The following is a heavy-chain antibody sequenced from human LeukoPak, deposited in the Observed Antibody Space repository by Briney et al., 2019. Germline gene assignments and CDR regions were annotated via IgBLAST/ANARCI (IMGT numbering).Heavy chain of an antibody. D-gene: IGHD3-22*01. J-gene: IGHJ3*02. CDR3: ARGPYSYDSSGAFDI. CDR2: ISSSGST. V-gene: IGHV4-61*02. Sequence: SQTLSLTCTVSGDSISSGDYYWSCIRQPAGKGLEWIGRISSSGSTNYNPSLKSRVTISVDTSKNQFSLKLSSVTAADTAVYFCARGPYSYDSSGAFDIWGQGTMVTVSS. CDR1: GDSISSGDYY.